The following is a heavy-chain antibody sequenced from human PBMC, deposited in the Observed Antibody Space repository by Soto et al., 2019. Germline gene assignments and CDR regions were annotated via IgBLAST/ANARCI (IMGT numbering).Heavy chain of an antibody. J-gene: IGHJ6*02. Sequence: ASVKVSCKVSGFTFTSSAVQWVRQARGQRLEWIGWIVVGSGNTNYAQKFQERVTITRDMSTSTAYMELSSLRSEDTAVYYCAAVGYGSGSYYSPYYYYYGMDVWGQGTTVTVSS. CDR2: IVVGSGNT. V-gene: IGHV1-58*01. D-gene: IGHD3-10*01. CDR1: GFTFTSSA. CDR3: AAVGYGSGSYYSPYYYYYGMDV.